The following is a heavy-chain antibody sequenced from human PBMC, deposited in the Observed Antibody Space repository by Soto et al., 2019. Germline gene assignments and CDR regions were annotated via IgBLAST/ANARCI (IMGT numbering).Heavy chain of an antibody. D-gene: IGHD3-22*01. CDR2: ISDSGGVT. CDR1: GFTFSNFG. Sequence: EVRVLESGGGLVQPGGSLRLSCAASGFTFSNFGMSWVRQAPGKGLEWVAVISDSGGVTYYADSVKGRVTISRDNSKNTLYLQMISLRAEDTALYYCARSKSRFFDSSGYYGRGVDYWGQGTLVTVSS. CDR3: ARSKSRFFDSSGYYGRGVDY. V-gene: IGHV3-23*01. J-gene: IGHJ4*02.